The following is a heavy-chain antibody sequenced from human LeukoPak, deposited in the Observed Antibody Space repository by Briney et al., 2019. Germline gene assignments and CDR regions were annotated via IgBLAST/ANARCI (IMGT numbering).Heavy chain of an antibody. V-gene: IGHV1-18*01. Sequence: GASVKVSCKASGFGFISYGFSWVRQAPGQGLEWMGWIGGYDGDRHYAQQFQGRVTITTDTSTSTAYMELRSLRSDDTAVYYCARNLWNFYDSSGYYRDFDYWGQGTLVTVSS. D-gene: IGHD3-22*01. CDR2: IGGYDGDR. CDR1: GFGFISYG. J-gene: IGHJ4*02. CDR3: ARNLWNFYDSSGYYRDFDY.